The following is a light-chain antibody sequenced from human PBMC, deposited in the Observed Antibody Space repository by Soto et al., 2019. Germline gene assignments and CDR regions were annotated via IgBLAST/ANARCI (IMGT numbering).Light chain of an antibody. J-gene: IGKJ1*01. CDR1: QDINNY. V-gene: IGKV1-27*01. CDR3: QKYNSAPWT. CDR2: GVS. Sequence: DIPMTQSPSSLSASVGDRVTITCRASQDINNYLAWYQQKPGKAPNLLICGVSTLQAGVRSRFRGSGSGTDVTLTISGLQPEDVATYYCQKYNSAPWTFGQGTKVEIK.